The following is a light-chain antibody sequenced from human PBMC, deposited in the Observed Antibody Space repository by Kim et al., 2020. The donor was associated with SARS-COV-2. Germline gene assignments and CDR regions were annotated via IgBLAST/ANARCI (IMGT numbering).Light chain of an antibody. Sequence: SSELTQDPAVSVALGQTVRITCQGDSLRSYYASWYQQKPGQAPVLVFYGRNLRPSGIPDRFSGSSSGNTASLTITGAQAEDEADYYCNSRDSTDNHVVFGGGTQLTVL. CDR2: GRN. J-gene: IGLJ2*01. CDR1: SLRSYY. CDR3: NSRDSTDNHVV. V-gene: IGLV3-19*01.